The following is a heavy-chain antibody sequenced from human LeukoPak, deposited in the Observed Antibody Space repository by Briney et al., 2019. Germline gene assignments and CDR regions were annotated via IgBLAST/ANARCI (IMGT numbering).Heavy chain of an antibody. D-gene: IGHD2/OR15-2a*01. CDR3: ARDVRGPHDF. V-gene: IGHV3-74*01. Sequence: GGSRRLSCAASGFSFNSYAMNWVRQAPGKGLVWVSRVDPDGNTDYADSVKGRFTISRDNAKNTLYLQMNSLRAEDTAVYRCARDVRGPHDFWGQGTLVTVSS. CDR2: VDPDGNT. CDR1: GFSFNSYA. J-gene: IGHJ4*02.